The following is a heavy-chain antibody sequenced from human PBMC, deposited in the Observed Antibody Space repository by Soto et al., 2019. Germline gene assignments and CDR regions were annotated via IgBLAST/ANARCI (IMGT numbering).Heavy chain of an antibody. D-gene: IGHD2-15*01. CDR3: ARCSSLSFLFDY. J-gene: IGHJ4*02. CDR2: IYYSGST. V-gene: IGHV4-59*08. CDR1: GGSISSYY. Sequence: SETLSLTCTVSGGSISSYYWSWIRQPPGKGLEWIGYIYYSGSTNYNPSLKSRVTLSVDTSKNQFSLKLSSVTAADTAVYYCARCSSLSFLFDYWGQGTLVTVSS.